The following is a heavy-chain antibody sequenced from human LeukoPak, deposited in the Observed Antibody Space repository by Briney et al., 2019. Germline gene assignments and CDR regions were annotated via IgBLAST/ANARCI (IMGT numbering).Heavy chain of an antibody. CDR2: IYHSGST. Sequence: PSETLSLTCTVSGYSISSGYYWGWIRQPPGKGLEWIGSIYHSGSTYYNPSLKSRVTISVDTSKNQFSLKLNSVTAADTAVYYCARHVDWAFDSGSYFDYWGQGTPVTVSS. CDR1: GYSISSGYY. V-gene: IGHV4-38-2*02. CDR3: ARHVDWAFDSGSYFDY. D-gene: IGHD1-26*01. J-gene: IGHJ4*02.